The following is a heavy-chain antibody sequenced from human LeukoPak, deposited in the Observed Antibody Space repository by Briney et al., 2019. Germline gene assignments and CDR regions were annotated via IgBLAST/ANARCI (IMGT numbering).Heavy chain of an antibody. Sequence: SETLSLTCTVSGGSISSGDYYWSWIRQPPGKGLEWIGYIYYSGSTNYNPSLKSRVTISVDTSKNQFSLKLSSVTAADTAVYYCTRDPTLNSMADAFDIWGQGTMVTVSS. CDR3: TRDPTLNSMADAFDI. CDR2: IYYSGST. CDR1: GGSISSGDYY. V-gene: IGHV4-61*08. D-gene: IGHD5-24*01. J-gene: IGHJ3*02.